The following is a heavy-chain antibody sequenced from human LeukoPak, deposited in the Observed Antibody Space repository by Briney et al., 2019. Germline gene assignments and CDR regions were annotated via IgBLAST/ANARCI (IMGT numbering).Heavy chain of an antibody. CDR3: ARRDDSSGYHKIFDY. V-gene: IGHV4-39*01. J-gene: IGHJ4*02. CDR1: GGSITSSSYY. CDR2: IYYGENT. D-gene: IGHD3-22*01. Sequence: SETLSLTCTVSGGSITSSSYYWGWIRQPPGKGLEWIGNIYYGENTYYNPSLKSRVTISIDTSKNQFYLKLSSLTAADTAVYYCARRDDSSGYHKIFDYWGPGTLVTVSS.